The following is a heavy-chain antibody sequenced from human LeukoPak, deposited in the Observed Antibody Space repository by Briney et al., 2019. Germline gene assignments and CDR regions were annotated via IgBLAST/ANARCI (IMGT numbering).Heavy chain of an antibody. V-gene: IGHV3-21*01. CDR1: GFTFSSYS. CDR2: ISSSSSYI. Sequence: GGSLRLSCAASGFTFSSYSMNWVRQAPGKGLEWVSSISSSSSYIYYADSVEGRFTISRDNAKNSLYLQMNSLRAEDTAVYYCARPGNDFLSGYYYYYFDYWGQGTLVTVSS. CDR3: ARPGNDFLSGYYYYYFDY. D-gene: IGHD3-3*01. J-gene: IGHJ4*02.